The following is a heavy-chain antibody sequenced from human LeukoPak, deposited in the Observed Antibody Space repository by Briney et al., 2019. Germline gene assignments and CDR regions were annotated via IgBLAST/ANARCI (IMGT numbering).Heavy chain of an antibody. V-gene: IGHV3-53*01. CDR3: ARGWYSGSYYNSAFDI. D-gene: IGHD1-26*01. Sequence: GGSLRLSRAASWFTVSSNYMSWVRQPPGRGLEGVSVIYRDCSTYYADSVKGRFTISRDNSKNTLYLQMNSLRAEDTAVYYCARGWYSGSYYNSAFDIWGQGTMVTVSS. J-gene: IGHJ3*02. CDR1: WFTVSSNY. CDR2: IYRDCST.